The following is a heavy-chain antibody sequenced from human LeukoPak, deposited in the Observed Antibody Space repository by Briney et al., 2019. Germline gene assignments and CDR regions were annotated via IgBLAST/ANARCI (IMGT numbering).Heavy chain of an antibody. CDR1: TYSISSVYY. CDR2: IFDSGDT. D-gene: IGHD5-12*01. Sequence: SETLSLTCTVSTYSISSVYYGGWTRQPPGKGLGWIGTIFDSGDTYHNASLKSRVTRSVDPSNLHVSLKLSSVTAADSAVYYCARLSGYDWESFYDYWRQGTLVTVS. CDR3: ARLSGYDWESFYDY. V-gene: IGHV4-38-2*02. J-gene: IGHJ4*02.